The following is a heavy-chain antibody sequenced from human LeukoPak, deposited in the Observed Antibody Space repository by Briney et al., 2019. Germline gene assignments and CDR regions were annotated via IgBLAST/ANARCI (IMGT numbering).Heavy chain of an antibody. CDR3: AREVYGDYLGFAWKIFDY. Sequence: PSETLSLTCTVSGGSISSHYWSWIRQPPGKGLEWIGYIYYRGSTNYNPSLKSRITISVDTSKNQFSLKLSSVTAADTAVYYCAREVYGDYLGFAWKIFDYWGQGTLVTVSS. V-gene: IGHV4-59*11. CDR2: IYYRGST. CDR1: GGSISSHY. J-gene: IGHJ4*02. D-gene: IGHD4-17*01.